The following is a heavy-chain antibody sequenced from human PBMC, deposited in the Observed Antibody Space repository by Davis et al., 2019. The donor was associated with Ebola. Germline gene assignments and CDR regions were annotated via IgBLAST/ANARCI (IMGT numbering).Heavy chain of an antibody. V-gene: IGHV5-51*01. CDR2: INPRDSDP. D-gene: IGHD2-8*02. CDR1: EYRFTDYW. Sequence: GESLKIPCKGSEYRFTDYWIGWVRQLPGKGLECMGIINPRDSDPRYSPSFQGKVTISADKSITTAYLQWSSLKASDTAMYYCASLRRTITGMDDGFDIWGQGTMVTVSS. J-gene: IGHJ3*02. CDR3: ASLRRTITGMDDGFDI.